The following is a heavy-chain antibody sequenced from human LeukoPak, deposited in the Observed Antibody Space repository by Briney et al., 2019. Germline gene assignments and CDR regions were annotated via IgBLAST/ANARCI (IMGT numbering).Heavy chain of an antibody. CDR2: ISSSGSTI. CDR1: GFTFSSYE. Sequence: SGGSLRLSCAASGFTFSSYEMNWVRQAPGKGLEWVSYISSSGSTIYYADSVKGRFTISRDNAKNSLYLRMNSLRAEDTAVYYCARDQSGWYCDYWGQGTLVTVSS. CDR3: ARDQSGWYCDY. V-gene: IGHV3-48*03. D-gene: IGHD6-19*01. J-gene: IGHJ4*02.